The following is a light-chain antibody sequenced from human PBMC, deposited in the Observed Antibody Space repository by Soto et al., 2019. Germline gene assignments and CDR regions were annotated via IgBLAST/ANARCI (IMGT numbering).Light chain of an antibody. J-gene: IGLJ1*01. CDR3: SSYAGTPFV. CDR2: DVS. V-gene: IGLV2-14*01. CDR1: NSDVGGYNY. Sequence: QSALTQPASVSGSPGQSITISCTGTNSDVGGYNYVSWYQQHPGKAPKLMIYDVSNRPSGVSNRFSGSKSGNTASLTISGLQAEDEADYYCSSYAGTPFVFGTGTKVTVL.